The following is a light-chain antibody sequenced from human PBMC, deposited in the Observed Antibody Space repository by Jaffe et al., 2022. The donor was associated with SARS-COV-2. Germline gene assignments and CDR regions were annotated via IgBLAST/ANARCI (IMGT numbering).Light chain of an antibody. CDR2: GAS. V-gene: IGKV3-20*01. CDR3: QIYGSE. Sequence: EIVLTQSPGTVSLSPGERATLSCRASQSIGGTYLAWYQKKPGQAPRLLIYGASNRATGIPDRFSGSGSGADFTLTISRLEPEDFAVYYCQIYGSEFGGGTMVEFK. J-gene: IGKJ4*02. CDR1: QSIGGTY.